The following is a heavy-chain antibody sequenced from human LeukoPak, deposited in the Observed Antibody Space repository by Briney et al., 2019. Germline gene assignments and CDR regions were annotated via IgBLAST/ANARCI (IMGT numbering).Heavy chain of an antibody. D-gene: IGHD2-2*01. CDR1: GGSISSGGYY. Sequence: PSETLSLTCTVSGGSISSGGYYWSWIRQPPGKGLEWIGYIYHSGSTYYNPSLKSRVTISVDRSKNQFSLKLSSVTAADTAVYYCATARLRYCSSTSCYFDAFDIWGQGTMVTVSS. V-gene: IGHV4-30-2*01. CDR3: ATARLRYCSSTSCYFDAFDI. J-gene: IGHJ3*02. CDR2: IYHSGST.